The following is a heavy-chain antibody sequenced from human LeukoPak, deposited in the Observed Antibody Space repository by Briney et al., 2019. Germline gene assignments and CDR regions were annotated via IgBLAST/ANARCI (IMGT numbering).Heavy chain of an antibody. J-gene: IGHJ6*03. CDR3: ARGYCSGGSCYSYYYYNYMYV. CDR2: IHYSGST. V-gene: IGHV4-39*07. CDR1: GGSISSSSYY. D-gene: IGHD2-15*01. Sequence: PSETLSLTCTVSGGSISSSSYYWGWIRQPPGKGLEWIGSIHYSGSTNYNPSLKSRVTISVDTSKNQFSLKLSSVTAADTAVYYCARGYCSGGSCYSYYYYNYMYVWGKGTTVTVSS.